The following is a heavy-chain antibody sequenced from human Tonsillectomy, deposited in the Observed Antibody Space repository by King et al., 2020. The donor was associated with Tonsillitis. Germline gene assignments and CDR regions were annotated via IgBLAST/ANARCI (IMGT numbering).Heavy chain of an antibody. CDR2: ISGSGNFI. CDR1: GFTFSNYD. CDR3: AKDKGADYDNGRGAFDM. D-gene: IGHD3-16*01. V-gene: IGHV3-21*01. Sequence: VQLVESGGGLVKSGGFLGLSCATSGFTFSNYDMNWVRQAPGKGLEWVSSISGSGNFIYYSDSVRGRFTISRDNARKSLYLQMNNLRAEDTAVYYCAKDKGADYDNGRGAFDMWGKGTLVTVSS. J-gene: IGHJ3*02.